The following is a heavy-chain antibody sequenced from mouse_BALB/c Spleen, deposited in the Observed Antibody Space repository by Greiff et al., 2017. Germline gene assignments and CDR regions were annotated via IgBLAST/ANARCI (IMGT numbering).Heavy chain of an antibody. J-gene: IGHJ4*01. D-gene: IGHD2-10*01. CDR2: ISSGGGST. CDR3: ARAYYGNYAAMDY. CDR1: GFAFSSYD. V-gene: IGHV5-12-1*01. Sequence: EVQLQQSGGGLVKPGGSLKLSCAASGFAFSSYDMSWVRQTPEKRLEWVAYISSGGGSTYYPDTVKGRFTISRDNAKNTLYLQMSSLKSEDTAMYYCARAYYGNYAAMDYWGQGTSVTVSS.